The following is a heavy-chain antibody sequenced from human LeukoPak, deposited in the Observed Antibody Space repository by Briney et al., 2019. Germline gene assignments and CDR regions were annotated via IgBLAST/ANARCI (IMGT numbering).Heavy chain of an antibody. CDR1: GVSISSSNSY. CDR3: ARERVTMVRGVSPLYYYYMDV. J-gene: IGHJ6*03. CDR2: IYYSGNT. Sequence: NTSETLSLTCTVSGVSISSSNSYWGWIRQPPGKGLEWIGSIYYSGNTYYNASLKSQVSISIDTSKNQFSLRLTSVIAADTAVYYCARERVTMVRGVSPLYYYYMDVWGKGTTVTISS. V-gene: IGHV4-39*02. D-gene: IGHD3-10*01.